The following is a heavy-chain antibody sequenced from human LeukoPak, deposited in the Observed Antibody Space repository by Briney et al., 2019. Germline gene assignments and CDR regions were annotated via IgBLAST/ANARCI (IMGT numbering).Heavy chain of an antibody. CDR3: ARVGYSGYEPFDY. Sequence: SVKVSCKASGGTFSSYTISWVRQAPGQGLEWMGRIIPIFGTANYAQKFQGRVTIITDESTSTAYMELSSLRSEDTAVYYCARVGYSGYEPFDYWGQGTLVTVSS. CDR2: IIPIFGTA. V-gene: IGHV1-69*05. CDR1: GGTFSSYT. D-gene: IGHD5-12*01. J-gene: IGHJ4*02.